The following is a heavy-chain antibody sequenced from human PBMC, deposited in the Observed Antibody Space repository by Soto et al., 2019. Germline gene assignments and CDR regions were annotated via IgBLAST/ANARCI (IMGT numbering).Heavy chain of an antibody. V-gene: IGHV4-34*01. D-gene: IGHD6-13*01. CDR2: INHSGST. CDR1: GGSFSGYY. CDR3: ASSSSWYRIYYYYGMDV. Sequence: QVQLQQWGAGLLKPSETLSLTCAVYGGSFSGYYWSWIRQPPGKGLEWIGEINHSGSTNYNPSLNSRVTISVDTSKNQFSLKLSSVTAADTAVYYCASSSSWYRIYYYYGMDVWGQGTTVTVSS. J-gene: IGHJ6*02.